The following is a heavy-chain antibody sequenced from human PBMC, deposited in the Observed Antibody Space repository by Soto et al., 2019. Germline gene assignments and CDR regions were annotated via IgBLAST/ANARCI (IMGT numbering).Heavy chain of an antibody. J-gene: IGHJ4*02. D-gene: IGHD6-19*01. CDR2: ISAYNGNT. CDR3: ARVSSGWPGFDY. CDR1: GYTFTIYG. V-gene: IGHV1-18*01. Sequence: ASVKVSCKASGYTFTIYGISGVLQAPGQGLERMGWISAYNGNTNYAQKLQGRVTMTTDTSTSTAYMELRSLRSDDTAVYYCARVSSGWPGFDYWGQGTLVTVSS.